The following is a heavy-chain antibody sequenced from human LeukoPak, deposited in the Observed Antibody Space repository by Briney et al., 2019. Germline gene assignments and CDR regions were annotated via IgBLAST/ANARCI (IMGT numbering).Heavy chain of an antibody. V-gene: IGHV3-73*01. CDR2: IRSKANSYAT. CDR1: RFTFSGSA. D-gene: IGHD4-11*01. CDR3: TTVYSIV. J-gene: IGHJ4*02. Sequence: GGSLKLSCAASRFTFSGSAMHWVRQASGKGLEWVGRIRSKANSYATAYAASVKGRLTISRDDSKNTAYLQMNSLKTEDTAVYYCTTVYSIVWGQGTLVTVSS.